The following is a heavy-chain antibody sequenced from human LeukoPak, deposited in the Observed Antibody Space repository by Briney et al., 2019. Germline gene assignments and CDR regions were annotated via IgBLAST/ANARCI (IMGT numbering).Heavy chain of an antibody. V-gene: IGHV5-51*01. J-gene: IGHJ3*01. CDR2: IYPDDSDT. CDR1: GYKFNAYW. CDR3: ESPNITSYYDSRGYDAFDV. D-gene: IGHD3-22*01. Sequence: GESLKISCKGSGYKFNAYWIAWVRQMPGKGLEWMGIIYPDDSDTRYSPSFQGQVTISADKSVSIAYLQWSSLKASDTAMYYCESPNITSYYDSRGYDAFDVWGQGTMVIVSS.